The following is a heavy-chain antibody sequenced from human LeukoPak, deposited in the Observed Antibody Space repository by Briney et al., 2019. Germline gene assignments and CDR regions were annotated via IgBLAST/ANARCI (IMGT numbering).Heavy chain of an antibody. CDR1: GFTFSSYA. CDR2: ISGSGGST. Sequence: GGSLRLSCAVSGFTFSSYAMSWVRQAPGKGLEWVSAISGSGGSTYYADSVKGRFTISRDNSKNTLYLQMNSLRAEDTAVYYCATTRPGSIYPHQMRRGYSYGYPFDYWGQGTLVTVSS. V-gene: IGHV3-23*01. D-gene: IGHD5-18*01. CDR3: ATTRPGSIYPHQMRRGYSYGYPFDY. J-gene: IGHJ4*02.